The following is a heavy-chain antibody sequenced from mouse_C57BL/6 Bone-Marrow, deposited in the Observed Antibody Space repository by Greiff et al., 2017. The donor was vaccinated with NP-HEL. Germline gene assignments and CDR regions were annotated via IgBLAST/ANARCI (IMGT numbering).Heavy chain of an antibody. D-gene: IGHD1-1*01. CDR2: IYPRSGNT. V-gene: IGHV1-81*01. CDR3: ARKGRFITTVVDAMDY. Sequence: VKLQESGAELARPGASVKLSCKASGYTFTSYGISWVKQRTGQGLEWIGEIYPRSGNTYYNEKFKGKATLTADKSSSTAYMELRSLTSEDSAVYFCARKGRFITTVVDAMDYWGQGTSVTVSS. CDR1: GYTFTSYG. J-gene: IGHJ4*01.